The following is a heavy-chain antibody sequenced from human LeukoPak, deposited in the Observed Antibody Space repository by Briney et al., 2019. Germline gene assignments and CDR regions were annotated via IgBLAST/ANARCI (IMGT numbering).Heavy chain of an antibody. J-gene: IGHJ6*03. CDR1: GYSISSGYY. CDR2: IYHSGST. D-gene: IGHD2-2*01. CDR3: ARDGAPDIVVVPAARPLYYYYYMDV. V-gene: IGHV4-38-2*02. Sequence: SETLSLTCTVSGYSISSGYYWGWIRQPPGKGLEWIGSIYHSGSTYYNPSLKSRVTISVDTSKNQFSLKLSSVTAADTAVYYCARDGAPDIVVVPAARPLYYYYYMDVWGKGTTVTVSS.